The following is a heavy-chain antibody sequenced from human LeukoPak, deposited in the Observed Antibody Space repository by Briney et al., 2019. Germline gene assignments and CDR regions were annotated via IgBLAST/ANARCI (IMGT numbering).Heavy chain of an antibody. CDR2: IWYDGSNK. J-gene: IGHJ4*02. CDR1: GFTFSSYG. D-gene: IGHD3-22*01. V-gene: IGHV3-33*06. CDR3: AKDLDLYYDSSGHDY. Sequence: GSLRLSCAASGFTFSSYGMHWVRQAPGKGLEWVAVIWYDGSNKYYADSVKDRFTISRDNSKNTLYLQMNSLRAEDTAVYYCAKDLDLYYDSSGHDYWGQGTLVTVSS.